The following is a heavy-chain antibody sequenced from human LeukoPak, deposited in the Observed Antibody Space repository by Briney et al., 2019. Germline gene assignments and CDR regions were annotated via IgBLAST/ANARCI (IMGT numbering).Heavy chain of an antibody. D-gene: IGHD3-10*01. CDR3: ARGNTMVRDPLI. CDR2: IYHSGST. J-gene: IGHJ3*02. CDR1: GYSISSGYY. V-gene: IGHV4-38-2*02. Sequence: SETLSLTCPVSGYSISSGYYWGWIRQPPGKGLEWIGSIYHSGSTYYNPSLKSRVTISVDTSKNQFSLKLSSVTAADTAVYYCARGNTMVRDPLIWGQGTMVTVSS.